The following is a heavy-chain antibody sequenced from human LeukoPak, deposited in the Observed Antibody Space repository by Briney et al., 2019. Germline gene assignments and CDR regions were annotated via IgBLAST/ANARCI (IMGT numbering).Heavy chain of an antibody. CDR3: AKDRMIVVTNWFDP. CDR1: GFTVSSNS. D-gene: IGHD3-22*01. J-gene: IGHJ5*02. V-gene: IGHV3-53*01. Sequence: GGSLRLSCTVSGFTVSSNSMSWVRQAPGKGLEWVSFIYSDNTHYSDSVKGRFTISRDNSKNTLYLQMNSLRAEDTAVYYCAKDRMIVVTNWFDPWGQGTLDTVSS. CDR2: IYSDNT.